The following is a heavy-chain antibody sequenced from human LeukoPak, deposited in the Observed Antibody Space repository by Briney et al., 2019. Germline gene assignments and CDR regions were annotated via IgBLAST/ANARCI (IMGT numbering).Heavy chain of an antibody. J-gene: IGHJ6*02. D-gene: IGHD6-19*01. CDR1: GFSMSVYW. CDR3: GRHVSNGWDYHYGLDV. V-gene: IGHV3-7*01. CDR2: IKQDGSER. Sequence: GGSLRLSCEASGFSMSVYWMSWVRQAPGKGLEWVGNIKQDGSERNYVDSVKGRFTISRDNAKKSLYLQMDSLRAEDAAVYYCGRHVSNGWDYHYGLDVWGQGTTVTVSS.